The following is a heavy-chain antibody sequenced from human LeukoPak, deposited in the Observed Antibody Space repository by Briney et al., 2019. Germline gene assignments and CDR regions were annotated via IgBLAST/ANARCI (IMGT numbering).Heavy chain of an antibody. D-gene: IGHD3-10*01. Sequence: GGSLRLSCAASGFTFSSYWMSWVRQAPGKGQEWVANIKQDGSEKYYVDSVKGRFTISRDNAKNSLYLQMNSLRAEDTAVYYCARDLGYYYGSGSYVYWGQGTLVTVSS. V-gene: IGHV3-7*03. CDR2: IKQDGSEK. J-gene: IGHJ4*02. CDR3: ARDLGYYYGSGSYVY. CDR1: GFTFSSYW.